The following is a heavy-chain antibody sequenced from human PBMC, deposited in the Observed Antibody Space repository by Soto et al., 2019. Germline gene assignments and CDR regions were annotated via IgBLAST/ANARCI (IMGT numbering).Heavy chain of an antibody. CDR1: GGSFSGYY. V-gene: IGHV4-34*01. J-gene: IGHJ5*01. CDR2: INHSGRT. D-gene: IGHD2-15*01. CDR3: ARKGGCSGGSCYSGGWFDT. Sequence: QVQLQQWGAGLLKPSETLSLTCAVYGGSFSGYYWSWIRQPPGKGLQWIGEINHSGRTNYNPSLNRRVTISVNTSKNQWALKLSSVSAADTAVYYCARKGGCSGGSCYSGGWFDTWGHGPLVTVSA.